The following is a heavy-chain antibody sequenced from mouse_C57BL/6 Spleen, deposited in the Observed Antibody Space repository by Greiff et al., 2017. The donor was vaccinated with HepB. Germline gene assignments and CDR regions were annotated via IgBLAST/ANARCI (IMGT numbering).Heavy chain of an antibody. V-gene: IGHV1-64*01. J-gene: IGHJ3*01. CDR1: GYTFTSYW. CDR3: ARPLITTVVAKGFAY. CDR2: IHPNSGST. Sequence: QVQLQQPGAELVKPGASVKLSCKASGYTFTSYWMHWVKQRPGQGLEWIGMIHPNSGSTNYNEKFKSKATLTVDKSSSTAYMQLSSLTSEDSAVYYCARPLITTVVAKGFAYWGQGTLVTVSA. D-gene: IGHD1-1*01.